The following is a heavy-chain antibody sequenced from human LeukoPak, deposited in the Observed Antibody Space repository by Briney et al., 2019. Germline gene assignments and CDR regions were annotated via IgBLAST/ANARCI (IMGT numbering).Heavy chain of an antibody. D-gene: IGHD6-19*01. CDR1: GFTFSSYA. Sequence: GGSLRLSCAASGFTFSSYAMSWVGQAPGKGLEWVSAISGSGGSTYYADSVKGRFTISRPKSKNTLYLQMNSLRAEDTAVYYCAKPGQWLVFSPFDYWGQGTLVTVSS. CDR3: AKPGQWLVFSPFDY. V-gene: IGHV3-23*01. CDR2: ISGSGGST. J-gene: IGHJ4*02.